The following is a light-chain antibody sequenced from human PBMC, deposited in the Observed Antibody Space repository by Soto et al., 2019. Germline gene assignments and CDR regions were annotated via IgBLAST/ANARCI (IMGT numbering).Light chain of an antibody. CDR3: QQYYSYPPIT. CDR2: DAS. Sequence: DIQMTQSPSSLSASVGDRVTITCQASQNINNYLNWYQQKPGRAPKFLIYDASSLESGVPSRFSGSGSGTDFTLTISCLQSEDFATYYCQQYYSYPPITFGQGTRLEIK. CDR1: QNINNY. J-gene: IGKJ5*01. V-gene: IGKV1-16*01.